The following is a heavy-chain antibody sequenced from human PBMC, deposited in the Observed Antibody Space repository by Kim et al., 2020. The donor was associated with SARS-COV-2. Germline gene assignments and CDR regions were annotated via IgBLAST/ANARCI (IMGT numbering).Heavy chain of an antibody. Sequence: ASVKVSCKASGYTFTSYAMHWVRQAPGQRLEWMGWINAGNGNTKYSQKFQGRVTITRDTSASTAYMELSSLRSEDTAVYYCAREKGWFGDNRRLGWFDPWGQGTLVTVSS. J-gene: IGHJ5*02. CDR2: INAGNGNT. CDR3: AREKGWFGDNRRLGWFDP. CDR1: GYTFTSYA. D-gene: IGHD3-10*01. V-gene: IGHV1-3*01.